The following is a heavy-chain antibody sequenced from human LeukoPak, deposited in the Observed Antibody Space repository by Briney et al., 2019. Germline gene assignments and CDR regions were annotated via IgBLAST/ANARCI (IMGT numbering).Heavy chain of an antibody. J-gene: IGHJ4*02. Sequence: ASVKVSCKASGGTFSSYAISWVRQAPGQGLEWMGWISAYNGNTNYAQKLQGRVTMTTDTSTSTAYMELRSLRSDDTAVYYCARDPEDYYDSSGYGPQDYWGQGTLVTVSS. CDR2: ISAYNGNT. CDR1: GGTFSSYA. V-gene: IGHV1-18*01. CDR3: ARDPEDYYDSSGYGPQDY. D-gene: IGHD3-22*01.